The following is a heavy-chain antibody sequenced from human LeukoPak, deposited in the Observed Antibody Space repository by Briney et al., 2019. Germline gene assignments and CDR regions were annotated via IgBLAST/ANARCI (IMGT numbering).Heavy chain of an antibody. CDR3: AKALGIVAAGGNRVFDY. D-gene: IGHD6-13*01. CDR2: ISSSGSGT. J-gene: IGHJ4*02. V-gene: IGHV3-23*01. Sequence: GGSLRLSWAASGFTFSTYAMSWVRQAPGKGLEWVSAISSSGSGTYYADSVKGRFTISRDDSKDTLYLQMNSLRAEDTAVYYCAKALGIVAAGGNRVFDYWGQGILVTVSS. CDR1: GFTFSTYA.